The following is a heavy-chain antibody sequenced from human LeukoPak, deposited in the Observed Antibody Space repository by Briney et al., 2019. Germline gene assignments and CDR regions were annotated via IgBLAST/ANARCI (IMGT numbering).Heavy chain of an antibody. CDR1: GGSISSYY. V-gene: IGHV4-4*07. Sequence: PSETLSLTCTVSGGSISSYYWSWIRQPAGKGLEWIGRIYTSGSTNYNPSLKSRVTISVDTSKNQFSLKLSSVTAADTAVYYCARASCYDILEDYYYMDVWGKGTTVTISS. CDR2: IYTSGST. CDR3: ARASCYDILEDYYYMDV. J-gene: IGHJ6*03. D-gene: IGHD3-9*01.